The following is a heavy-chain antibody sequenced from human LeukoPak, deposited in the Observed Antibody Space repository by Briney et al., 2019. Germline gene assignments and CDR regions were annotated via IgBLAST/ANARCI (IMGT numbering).Heavy chain of an antibody. V-gene: IGHV3-7*01. J-gene: IGHJ4*02. Sequence: PGGSLRLSCAASGFTFSSYAMTWVRQAPGKGLEWVANIKQDGGEENYVDSVKGRLIISRDNAENSLYLQMNSLRAEDTAVYYCARGRYQPLPDYWGQGTLVTVSS. D-gene: IGHD2-2*01. CDR2: IKQDGGEE. CDR1: GFTFSSYA. CDR3: ARGRYQPLPDY.